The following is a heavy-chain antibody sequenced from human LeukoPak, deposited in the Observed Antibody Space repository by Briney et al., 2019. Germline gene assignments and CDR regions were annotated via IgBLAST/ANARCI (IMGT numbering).Heavy chain of an antibody. CDR2: FDPEDGET. CDR1: GYTFSGYY. Sequence: VKVSCKASGYTFSGYYMQWVRQAPGKGLEWMGGFDPEDGETIYAQKLQGRVTMTTDTSTSTAYMELRSLRSDDPAVYYCARVSHDRRGKGAFDIWGQGTMVTVSS. D-gene: IGHD3-22*01. CDR3: ARVSHDRRGKGAFDI. J-gene: IGHJ3*02. V-gene: IGHV1-24*01.